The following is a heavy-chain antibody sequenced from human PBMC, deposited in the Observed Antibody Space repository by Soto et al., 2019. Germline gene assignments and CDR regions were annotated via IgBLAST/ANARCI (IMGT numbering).Heavy chain of an antibody. CDR2: ISYDGSNK. J-gene: IGHJ6*02. CDR3: AKIGHYDFRRSSGMDV. D-gene: IGHD3-3*01. CDR1: GFTFSSYG. V-gene: IGHV3-30*18. Sequence: QVQLVESGGGVVQPGRSLRLSCAASGFTFSSYGMHWVRQAPGKGLEWVAVISYDGSNKYYADSVKGRFTIPRDNSKNTLYLQMNSLRAEDTAVYYCAKIGHYDFRRSSGMDVWGQGTTVTVSS.